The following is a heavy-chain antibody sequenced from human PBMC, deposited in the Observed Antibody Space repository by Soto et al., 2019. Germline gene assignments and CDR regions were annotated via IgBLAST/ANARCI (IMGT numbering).Heavy chain of an antibody. D-gene: IGHD4-4*01. V-gene: IGHV1-69*02. Sequence: QVQLVQSGAEVKKPGSSVKVSCKASGGTFSSYTISWVRQAPGQGLEWMGRIIPIVGIANYAQKFQGRVTITADKSTSTAYMELSSLRSEDTAVYYCARCPFGNYVPFDYWVQGTLVTVSS. J-gene: IGHJ4*02. CDR3: ARCPFGNYVPFDY. CDR1: GGTFSSYT. CDR2: IIPIVGIA.